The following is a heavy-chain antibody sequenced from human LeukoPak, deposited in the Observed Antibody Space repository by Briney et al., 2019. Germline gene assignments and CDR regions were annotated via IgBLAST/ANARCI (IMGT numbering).Heavy chain of an antibody. D-gene: IGHD7-27*01. CDR2: INPNSGNR. CDR1: GYTFTNND. CDR3: ARGPPGEDHYYLDV. Sequence: ASVKVSCKAYGYTFTNNDINWIRQATGQGPEWMGWINPNSGNRGHTQKFQGRVTLTMNTSTSTAYMDLTSLTSEDTAVYYCARGPPGEDHYYLDVWAKGTTVTVSS. V-gene: IGHV1-8*02. J-gene: IGHJ6*03.